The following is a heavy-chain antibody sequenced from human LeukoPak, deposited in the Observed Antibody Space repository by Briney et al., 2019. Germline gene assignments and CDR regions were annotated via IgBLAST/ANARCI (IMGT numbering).Heavy chain of an antibody. CDR2: FDPEDGET. D-gene: IGHD1-26*01. V-gene: IGHV1-24*01. CDR1: GYTLTELS. CDR3: ATDQVGAFLFDY. J-gene: IGHJ4*02. Sequence: GASAKVSCKVSGYTLTELSMHWVRQAPGKGLEWMGGFDPEDGETIYAQKFQGRVTMTEDTSTDTAYMELSSLRSEDTAVYYCATDQVGAFLFDYWGQGTLVTVSS.